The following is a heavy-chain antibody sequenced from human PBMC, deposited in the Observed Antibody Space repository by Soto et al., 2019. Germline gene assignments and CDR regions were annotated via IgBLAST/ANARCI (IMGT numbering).Heavy chain of an antibody. V-gene: IGHV1-24*01. J-gene: IGHJ5*02. D-gene: IGHD1-1*01. CDR1: GYTFTELS. CDR2: FDPEDGET. CDR3: STDRDGYNYNWFDP. Sequence: GASVKVSCKVSGYTFTELSMQWVRQATGKGLEWMGGFDPEDGETIYAQKFQGRVTMTEDTSTDTAYMELSSLRSEDTAVYYCSTDRDGYNYNWFDPWGQGTLVTVSS.